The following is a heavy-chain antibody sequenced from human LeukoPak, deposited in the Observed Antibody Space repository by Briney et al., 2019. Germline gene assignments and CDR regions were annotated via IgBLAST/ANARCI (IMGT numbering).Heavy chain of an antibody. J-gene: IGHJ4*02. CDR2: ISAYNGNT. CDR3: AGDYYDSSGYFRTIDY. CDR1: GYTFTSYG. D-gene: IGHD3-22*01. V-gene: IGHV1-18*01. Sequence: ASVKVSCKASGYTFTSYGISWVRQAPGQGLEWMGWISAYNGNTNYAQKLQGRVTMTTDTSTSTAYMELRSLRSDDTAVYYCAGDYYDSSGYFRTIDYWGQGTLVTVSS.